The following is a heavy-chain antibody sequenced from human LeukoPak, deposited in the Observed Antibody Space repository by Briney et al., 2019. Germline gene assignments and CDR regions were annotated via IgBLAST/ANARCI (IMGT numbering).Heavy chain of an antibody. CDR1: GYTFTNYA. V-gene: IGHV1-18*01. D-gene: IGHD5-12*01. J-gene: IGHJ4*02. Sequence: ASVKVSCKASGYTFTNYAISWVRQAPGQGLEWVGWISAYNGNTNYAQKLQGRVTMTRNTSISTAYMELSSLRSEDTAVYYCARGRRYSGYDASGYWGQGTLVTVSS. CDR3: ARGRRYSGYDASGY. CDR2: ISAYNGNT.